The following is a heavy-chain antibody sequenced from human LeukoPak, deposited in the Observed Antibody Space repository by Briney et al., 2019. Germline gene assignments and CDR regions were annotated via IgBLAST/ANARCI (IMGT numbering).Heavy chain of an antibody. Sequence: GGSLRLSCAASGFTFDDYAMHGIRQAPEKALEWVSGITWNGGVIGYADSVKGRFTISRDNAKDSLYLQMDSLTDDDTAFYYCAKGSQSTGGRFDPLGQGTLVIVSS. D-gene: IGHD7-27*01. V-gene: IGHV3-9*01. CDR3: AKGSQSTGGRFDP. CDR2: ITWNGGVI. CDR1: GFTFDDYA. J-gene: IGHJ5*02.